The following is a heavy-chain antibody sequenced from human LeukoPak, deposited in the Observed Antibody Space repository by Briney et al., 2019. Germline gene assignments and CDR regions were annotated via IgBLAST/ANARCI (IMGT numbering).Heavy chain of an antibody. CDR2: IYYSRST. Sequence: SETLSLTCTVSGGSISRGGYHWSWIRQQPGKGLEWIGYIYYSRSTYYNPSLKSRVTISVDTSKNQFSLKLSSVTAADTAVYYCARTIRAPAHFDYWGQGTLVTVSS. CDR1: GGSISRGGYH. J-gene: IGHJ4*02. V-gene: IGHV4-31*03. CDR3: ARTIRAPAHFDY. D-gene: IGHD5-24*01.